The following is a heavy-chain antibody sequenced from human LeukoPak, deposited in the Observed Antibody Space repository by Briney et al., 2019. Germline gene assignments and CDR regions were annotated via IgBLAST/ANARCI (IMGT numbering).Heavy chain of an antibody. CDR1: GASISGSY. Sequence: SETLSLTCAVSGASISGSYWSWIRQPPGKGLEWIGYVYTSGSTNYNPSLKSRVTISVDTSKNQFSLQLTSVTAADTAVYYCARRRSGGRDFDYWGQGTLVTVSS. CDR3: ARRRSGGRDFDY. V-gene: IGHV4-4*09. CDR2: VYTSGST. J-gene: IGHJ4*02. D-gene: IGHD2-15*01.